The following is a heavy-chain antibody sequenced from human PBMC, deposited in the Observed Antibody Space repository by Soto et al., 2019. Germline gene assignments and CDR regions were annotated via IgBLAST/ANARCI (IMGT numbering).Heavy chain of an antibody. CDR2: IIPILGIA. D-gene: IGHD6-6*01. CDR1: GGTFSSYT. CDR3: ARGASNTNYYYYYGMDV. V-gene: IGHV1-69*02. Sequence: QVQLVQSGAEVKKPGSSVKVSCKASGGTFSSYTISWVRQAPGQGLEWMGRIIPILGIANYAQKFQGRVTITADKSTSTAYMELSSLRSEDTAVYYCARGASNTNYYYYYGMDVWGQGTMVTVSS. J-gene: IGHJ6*02.